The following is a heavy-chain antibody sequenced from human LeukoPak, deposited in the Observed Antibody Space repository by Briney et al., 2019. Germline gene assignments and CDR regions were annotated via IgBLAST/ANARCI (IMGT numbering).Heavy chain of an antibody. Sequence: PGGSLRLSCAASGFTFSSYSMNWVRQAPGKGLEWVSSISSSSSYIYYADSVKGRFTTSRGNAKNSLYLQMNSLRAEDTAVYYCARTPPAIVVVPVPPRYGMDVWGQGTTVTVSS. J-gene: IGHJ6*02. CDR2: ISSSSSYI. CDR3: ARTPPAIVVVPVPPRYGMDV. V-gene: IGHV3-21*01. CDR1: GFTFSSYS. D-gene: IGHD2-2*01.